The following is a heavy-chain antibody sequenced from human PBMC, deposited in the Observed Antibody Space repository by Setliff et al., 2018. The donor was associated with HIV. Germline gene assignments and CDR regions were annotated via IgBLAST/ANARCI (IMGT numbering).Heavy chain of an antibody. CDR2: VHYSGST. Sequence: SETLSLTCTVSGGSISSYYWSWMRQPPGKGLEWIGYVHYSGSTNYKSSLKSRVTISVDRSKSEFSLRLSSVTAADTAVYYCARLGSHCKNAFCPPYWGQGTLVTVSS. CDR3: ARLGSHCKNAFCPPY. J-gene: IGHJ4*02. V-gene: IGHV4-59*08. D-gene: IGHD2-15*01. CDR1: GGSISSYY.